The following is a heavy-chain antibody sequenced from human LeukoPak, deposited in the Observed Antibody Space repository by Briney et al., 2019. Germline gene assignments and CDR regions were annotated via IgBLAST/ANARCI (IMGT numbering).Heavy chain of an antibody. CDR2: IWSDGSNK. CDR3: ARASGPFDY. CDR1: GFTFSSYS. V-gene: IGHV3-33*08. J-gene: IGHJ4*02. Sequence: PGGSLRLSCAASGFTFSSYSMNWVRQAPGKGLEWVAVIWSDGSNKYYADSVKGRFTISRDNSRNTLYLQMSSLRAEDTAVYYCARASGPFDYWGQGTLVTVSS. D-gene: IGHD1-14*01.